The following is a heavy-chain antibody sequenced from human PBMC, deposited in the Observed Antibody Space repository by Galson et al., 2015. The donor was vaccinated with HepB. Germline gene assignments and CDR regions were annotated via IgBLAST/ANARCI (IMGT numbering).Heavy chain of an antibody. J-gene: IGHJ4*02. CDR2: ISDEEINK. V-gene: IGHV3-30*04. Sequence: SLRLSCAASGFNFSDSPLHWVRQAPGKGLEWVAMISDEEINKYYADSVRGRFTISRSNSKETLFLQMNTMRTEDTAVYYCAKGGTDKSLDYWGQGTLVAVSS. CDR3: AKGGTDKSLDY. CDR1: GFNFSDSP. D-gene: IGHD3-16*01.